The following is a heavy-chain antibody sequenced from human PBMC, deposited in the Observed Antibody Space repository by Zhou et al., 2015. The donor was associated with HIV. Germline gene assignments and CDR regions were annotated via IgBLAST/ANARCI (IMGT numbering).Heavy chain of an antibody. D-gene: IGHD5-18*01. V-gene: IGHV1-8*02. CDR3: ARRGTQLWSDSFDI. Sequence: QVQLVQSGAEVKKPGSSVKVSCKASGGTFSNHGISWVRQAAGQGLEWMGWMNPNSHNVDYAQKFQGRVTMTGDTSMRTVYMELSGLRSEDTAVYYCARRGTQLWSDSFDIWGQGTMVTVSS. J-gene: IGHJ3*02. CDR2: MNPNSHNV. CDR1: GGTFSNHG.